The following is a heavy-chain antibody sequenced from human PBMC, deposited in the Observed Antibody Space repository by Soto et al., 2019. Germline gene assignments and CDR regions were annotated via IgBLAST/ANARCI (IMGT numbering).Heavy chain of an antibody. Sequence: SETLSLTCAVYGGSFSGYYWSWIRQPPGKGLEWIGEINHSGSTNYNPSLKSRVTISVDTSKNQFSLKLSSVTAADTGVYYCASVGYCSGGSCYPYYYYYYMDVWGKGTTVTVSS. V-gene: IGHV4-34*01. CDR3: ASVGYCSGGSCYPYYYYYYMDV. CDR2: INHSGST. CDR1: GGSFSGYY. J-gene: IGHJ6*03. D-gene: IGHD2-15*01.